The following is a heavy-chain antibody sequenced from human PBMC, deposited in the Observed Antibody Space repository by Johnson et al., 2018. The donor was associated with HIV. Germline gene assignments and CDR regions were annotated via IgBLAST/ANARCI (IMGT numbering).Heavy chain of an antibody. D-gene: IGHD4-17*01. CDR1: GFSVTRND. Sequence: QVQLVESGGGLIQPGGSLRLSCAASGFSVTRNDMHWVRQAPGKGLEWVAVISYDGSNKYYADSVKGRFTISRDNSKNTLYLQMNSLKPEDTAVYYCARGIRFVEAGRENDGFDVWGQGTVVTVSS. V-gene: IGHV3-30*14. CDR3: ARGIRFVEAGRENDGFDV. J-gene: IGHJ3*01. CDR2: ISYDGSNK.